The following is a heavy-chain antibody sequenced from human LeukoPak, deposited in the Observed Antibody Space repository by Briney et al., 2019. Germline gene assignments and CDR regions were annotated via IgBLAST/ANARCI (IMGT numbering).Heavy chain of an antibody. CDR1: GGSFSGYH. CDR2: INHSGST. CDR3: ARGRAARFWGYYNMDV. D-gene: IGHD6-6*01. Sequence: SETLSLTCAVYGGSFSGYHWSWIRQPPGKGLEWIGEINHSGSTNYNPSLKSRVTISVDTSKNQFSLKLSSVTAADTAVYYCARGRAARFWGYYNMDVWGKGTTVPV. V-gene: IGHV4-34*01. J-gene: IGHJ6*03.